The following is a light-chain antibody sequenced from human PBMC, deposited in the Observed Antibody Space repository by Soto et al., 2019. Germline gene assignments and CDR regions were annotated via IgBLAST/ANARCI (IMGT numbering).Light chain of an antibody. CDR3: SSYTSSNTLV. Sequence: QSVLTQPASVSGSPGQSITISCTGTSSDIGTYNYVSWNQQHPGKAPKVIIYEVSNRPSGVSNRFSGSKSGNTASLTISGLQAEDEADYYCSSYTSSNTLVFGTGTKSPS. CDR2: EVS. CDR1: SSDIGTYNY. V-gene: IGLV2-14*01. J-gene: IGLJ1*01.